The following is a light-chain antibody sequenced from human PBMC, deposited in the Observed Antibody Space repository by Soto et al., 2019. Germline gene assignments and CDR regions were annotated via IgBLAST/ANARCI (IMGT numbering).Light chain of an antibody. Sequence: QSVLTQPPSRSGTPGQRVTISCSGSSSNIGSNTINWYLQLPGTAPKLLIYGNNLRPSGVPDRFSGSKSGTSASLAISGLQSQDEADYYCAAWDDSPNGVVFGGGTKLTVL. CDR1: SSNIGSNT. CDR3: AAWDDSPNGVV. J-gene: IGLJ2*01. V-gene: IGLV1-44*01. CDR2: GNN.